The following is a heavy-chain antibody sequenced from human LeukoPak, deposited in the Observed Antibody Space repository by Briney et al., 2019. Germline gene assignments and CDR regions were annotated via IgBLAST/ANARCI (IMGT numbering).Heavy chain of an antibody. CDR1: GFTFSSYA. Sequence: GGSLRLSCAASGFTFSSYAMHWVRQAPGKGLEWVAVISYDGSNKYYADSVKGRFTISRDNSKNTLYLQMNSLRAEDTAVYYCARERGIAAAGDAFDIWGQGTMVTVSS. V-gene: IGHV3-30-3*01. CDR3: ARERGIAAAGDAFDI. J-gene: IGHJ3*02. D-gene: IGHD6-13*01. CDR2: ISYDGSNK.